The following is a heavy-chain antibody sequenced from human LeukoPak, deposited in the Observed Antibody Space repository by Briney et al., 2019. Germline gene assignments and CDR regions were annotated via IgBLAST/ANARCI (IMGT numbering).Heavy chain of an antibody. CDR1: GGSISSYY. CDR2: IYTSGST. V-gene: IGHV4-4*09. CDR3: ARQGYDFWSGYYYFDY. Sequence: SETLSLTCTVSGGSISSYYWSWIRQPPGKGLEWIRYIYTSGSTNYNPSLKSRVTISVDTSKNQFSLKLSSVTAADTAVYSCARQGYDFWSGYYYFDYWGQGTLVTVSS. J-gene: IGHJ4*02. D-gene: IGHD3-3*01.